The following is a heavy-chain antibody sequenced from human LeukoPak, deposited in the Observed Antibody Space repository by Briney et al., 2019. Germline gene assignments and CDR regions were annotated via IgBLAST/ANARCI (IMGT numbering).Heavy chain of an antibody. CDR1: GFTFSGYA. D-gene: IGHD2-2*02. J-gene: IGHJ4*02. CDR2: ISGSGGST. V-gene: IGHV3-23*01. CDR3: ANYISRIHFDY. Sequence: GGSLRLSCAASGFTFSGYAMSWVRQAPGKGLEWVSAISGSGGSTYYADSVKGRFTISRDNSKNTLYLQMNSLRVEDTAAYYCANYISRIHFDYWGQGTLVTVSS.